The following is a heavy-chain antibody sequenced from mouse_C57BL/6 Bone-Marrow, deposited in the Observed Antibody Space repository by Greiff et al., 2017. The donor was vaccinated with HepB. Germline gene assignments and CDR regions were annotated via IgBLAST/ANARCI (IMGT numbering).Heavy chain of an antibody. CDR3: ARENWDGDY. Sequence: VQLKESGGGLVKPGGSLKLSCAASGFTFSSYAMSWVRQTPEKRLEWVATISAGGSYTYYPDNVKGRFTISRDNAKNNLYLQMSHLKSEDTAMYYCARENWDGDYWGQGTTLTVSS. D-gene: IGHD4-1*01. V-gene: IGHV5-4*01. CDR2: ISAGGSYT. CDR1: GFTFSSYA. J-gene: IGHJ2*01.